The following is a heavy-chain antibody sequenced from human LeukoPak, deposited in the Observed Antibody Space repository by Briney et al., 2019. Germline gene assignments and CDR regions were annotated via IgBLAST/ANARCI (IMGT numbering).Heavy chain of an antibody. J-gene: IGHJ4*02. CDR3: ARQRKWQPYYFDY. Sequence: SGTLSLTCGVSGGSISSSNWWSWVRQPPGKGLEWIGSIYYSGSTYYNPSLKSRVTISVDTSKNQFSLKLSSVTAADTAVYYCARQRKWQPYYFDYWGQGTLVTVSS. CDR2: IYYSGST. CDR1: GGSISSSNW. D-gene: IGHD5-12*01. V-gene: IGHV4-4*02.